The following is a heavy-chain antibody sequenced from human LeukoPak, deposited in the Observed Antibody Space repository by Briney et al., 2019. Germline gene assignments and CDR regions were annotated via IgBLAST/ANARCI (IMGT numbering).Heavy chain of an antibody. V-gene: IGHV3-53*05. CDR2: IYSGDNT. CDR1: GFTVSSNY. Sequence: PGGSLRLSCAASGFTVSSNYMSWVRQAPGKGLDCVSVIYSGDNTYYADSVKGRFTISRDNSKNTLYLQMNSLRSEDTAMFYCAKTLPYGAGSFDYWGQGTLVTVSS. CDR3: AKTLPYGAGSFDY. D-gene: IGHD3-10*01. J-gene: IGHJ4*02.